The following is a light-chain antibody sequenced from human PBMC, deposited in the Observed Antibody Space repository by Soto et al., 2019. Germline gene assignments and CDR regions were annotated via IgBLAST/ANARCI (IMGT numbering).Light chain of an antibody. V-gene: IGKV1-9*01. Sequence: DIQLTQSPSFLSASVGDRVTITCRASQGISSYLAWYQQEPGKAPKPLIYAASNLQSGVPSRFSGGGSGTEFTLTISSLQPEDFATYYCQQLKSYPVTFGGGTKVEIK. J-gene: IGKJ4*01. CDR2: AAS. CDR1: QGISSY. CDR3: QQLKSYPVT.